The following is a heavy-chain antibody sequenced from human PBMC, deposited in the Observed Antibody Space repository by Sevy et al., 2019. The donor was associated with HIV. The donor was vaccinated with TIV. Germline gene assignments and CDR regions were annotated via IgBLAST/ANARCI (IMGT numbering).Heavy chain of an antibody. CDR1: GFTFSSYA. V-gene: IGHV3-30-3*01. Sequence: GGSLRLSCAASGFTFSSYAMHWVRQAPGKGLEWVAVISYDGSNKYYADSVKGRFTISRDNSKNTLYLQMNSLGAEDTAVYYCARSRGYGGINDAFDIWGQGTMVTVSS. CDR2: ISYDGSNK. D-gene: IGHD4-17*01. CDR3: ARSRGYGGINDAFDI. J-gene: IGHJ3*02.